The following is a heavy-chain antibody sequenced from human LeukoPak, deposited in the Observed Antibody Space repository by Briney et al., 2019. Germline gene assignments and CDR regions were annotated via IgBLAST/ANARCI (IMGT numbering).Heavy chain of an antibody. CDR3: AREGTYYDSSGYSVS. J-gene: IGHJ5*02. CDR2: ISGSGGRT. Sequence: GGSLRLSCAASGFTFSSFAMTWVRQAPGKGLDWVSVISGSGGRTYYADSVKGRFTLSRDNSNNTLSLEMSSLRAEDTAVYYCAREGTYYDSSGYSVSWGKGTLVTVSS. V-gene: IGHV3-23*01. D-gene: IGHD3-22*01. CDR1: GFTFSSFA.